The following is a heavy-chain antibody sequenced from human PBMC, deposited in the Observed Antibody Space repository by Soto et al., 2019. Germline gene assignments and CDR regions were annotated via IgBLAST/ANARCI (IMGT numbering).Heavy chain of an antibody. CDR1: GDSITSGDNY. V-gene: IGHV4-30-4*01. J-gene: IGHJ4*02. Sequence: PSETLSLTCTVSGDSITSGDNYWSWIRQPPGKGLEWIGYISYRVDTYYSPSLKSRVTMSIDTSKNQFSLNVSSVTAADTAVYYCARVAGVAYCGGDCYHFDYWGQGTLVTVSS. CDR3: ARVAGVAYCGGDCYHFDY. D-gene: IGHD2-21*02. CDR2: ISYRVDT.